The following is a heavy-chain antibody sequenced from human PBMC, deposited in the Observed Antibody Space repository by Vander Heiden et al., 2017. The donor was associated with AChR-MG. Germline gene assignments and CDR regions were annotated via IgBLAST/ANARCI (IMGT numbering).Heavy chain of an antibody. Sequence: QSTLKESGPTLLKPTQTLTLTCPFSGFSLCTSGVGVGWIRQPPGKALEWLALIDWDDNKRYSPSLKSRLTITKDTSKNQVVITMTNMDRVDTATYYCAHRLGYYYDSSDNMYYFDYWGQGTLVTVSS. J-gene: IGHJ4*02. D-gene: IGHD3-22*01. V-gene: IGHV2-5*02. CDR1: GFSLCTSGVG. CDR2: IDWDDNK. CDR3: AHRLGYYYDSSDNMYYFDY.